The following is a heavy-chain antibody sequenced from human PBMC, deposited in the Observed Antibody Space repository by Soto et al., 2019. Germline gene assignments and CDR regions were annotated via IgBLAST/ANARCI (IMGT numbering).Heavy chain of an antibody. CDR3: ARQGGYYYYGMDV. CDR1: GYSFNTYW. CDR2: IDPGDSNT. V-gene: IGHV5-10-1*03. Sequence: EVQLVQSGAEVKKPGESLTISCKTSGYSFNTYWISWVRQVPGKGLEWMGRIDPGDSNTNYSPSFQGHVTLSVDKSIGTAYLQWSSLKASETATYYCARQGGYYYYGMDVWGQGTAVTVSS. J-gene: IGHJ6*02. D-gene: IGHD2-15*01.